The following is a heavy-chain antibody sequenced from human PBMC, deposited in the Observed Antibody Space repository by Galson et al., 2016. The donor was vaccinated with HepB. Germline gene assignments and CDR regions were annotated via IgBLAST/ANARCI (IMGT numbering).Heavy chain of an antibody. CDR1: GFTFRNFG. Sequence: SLRLSCATSGFTFRNFGMQWVRQAPGKGPEWVSIISYDGSKKYYADSVKGRFSISRDNSKTTVYLHMDSLRLEDTAIYYCASGPSRYCSSAGSGCYKGYHFGVDVWGQGTTVTVSS. J-gene: IGHJ6*02. CDR3: ASGPSRYCSSAGSGCYKGYHFGVDV. V-gene: IGHV3-30*03. CDR2: ISYDGSKK. D-gene: IGHD2-2*01.